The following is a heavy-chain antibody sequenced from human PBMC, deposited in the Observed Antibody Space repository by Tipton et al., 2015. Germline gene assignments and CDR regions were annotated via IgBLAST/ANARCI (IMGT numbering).Heavy chain of an antibody. J-gene: IGHJ4*02. V-gene: IGHV3-48*02. D-gene: IGHD6-13*01. Sequence: SLRLSCAASGFSFSSYSMTWVRQAPGKGLEWVSYMSSQSSTIYYADSVKGRFTISRDNAKNSLYLQMNSLRDDDTAVYYCATEGNRSSWYGSFDYWGQGTLVTVSP. CDR1: GFSFSSYS. CDR2: MSSQSSTI. CDR3: ATEGNRSSWYGSFDY.